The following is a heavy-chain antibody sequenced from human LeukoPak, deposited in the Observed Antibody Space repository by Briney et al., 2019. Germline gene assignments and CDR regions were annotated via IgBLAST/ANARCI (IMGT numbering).Heavy chain of an antibody. J-gene: IGHJ4*02. D-gene: IGHD5-18*01. V-gene: IGHV3-33*01. Sequence: GGSLRLSCAASGFTFSSYGVHWVRQAPGKGLEWVAVIWYDGSNKYHADSVKGRFTISRDNSKNTLYLQMNSLRAEDTAVYYCARDNGYSYGYSDYWGQGTLVTVSS. CDR1: GFTFSSYG. CDR2: IWYDGSNK. CDR3: ARDNGYSYGYSDY.